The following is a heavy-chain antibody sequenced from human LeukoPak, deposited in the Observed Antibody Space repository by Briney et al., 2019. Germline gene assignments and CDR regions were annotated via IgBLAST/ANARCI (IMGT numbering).Heavy chain of an antibody. D-gene: IGHD6-19*01. V-gene: IGHV3-30*04. Sequence: GGSLRLSCEASGFTFSSYAIHWVRQAPGEGLERVAVISYDGTQKYYADFVKGRFTISRDNSKNILDLQMNSLRAEDTAVYYCVRERLGYFDSWGQGTLVTVSS. CDR1: GFTFSSYA. CDR3: VRERLGYFDS. J-gene: IGHJ4*02. CDR2: ISYDGTQK.